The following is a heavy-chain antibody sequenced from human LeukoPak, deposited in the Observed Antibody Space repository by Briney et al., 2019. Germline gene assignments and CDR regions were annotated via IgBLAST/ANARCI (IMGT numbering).Heavy chain of an antibody. CDR3: ARDHSYYGSGSYYDY. CDR1: GFTLSSNS. Sequence: GGPLRLSCVASGFTLSSNSMNWVRQAPGKGLEWVSYISSSSSTIYYADSVKGRFTISRDNAKNSLYLQMNSLRAEDTAVYYCARDHSYYGSGSYYDYWGQGTLVTVSS. D-gene: IGHD3-10*01. J-gene: IGHJ4*02. V-gene: IGHV3-48*04. CDR2: ISSSSSTI.